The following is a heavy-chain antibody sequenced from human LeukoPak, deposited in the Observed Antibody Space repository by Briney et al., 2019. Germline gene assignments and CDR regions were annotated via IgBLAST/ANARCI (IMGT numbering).Heavy chain of an antibody. D-gene: IGHD6-13*01. CDR1: GFTFSSYD. CDR2: ISSSGSTI. CDR3: ATFRRATGTGY. V-gene: IGHV3-48*03. J-gene: IGHJ4*02. Sequence: GGSLRLSCAASGFTFSSYDMNWVRQAPGKGLEWVSYISSSGSTIYYAYSVKGRFTISRDNAKNSLYLQMNSLRVEDTALYYCATFRRATGTGYWGQGTLVTVSS.